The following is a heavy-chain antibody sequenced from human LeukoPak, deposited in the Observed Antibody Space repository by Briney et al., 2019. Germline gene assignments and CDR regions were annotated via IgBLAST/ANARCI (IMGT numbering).Heavy chain of an antibody. CDR1: GFTVSSNY. Sequence: GGSLRLSCAASGFTVSSNYKSLVRQAPGKGLEWVSVIYSGGSTYYADSVKGRFTISRDNSKNTLYLQMNSLRAEDTAVYYCARDLYLVVGATWGQGTLVTVSS. D-gene: IGHD1-26*01. J-gene: IGHJ4*02. CDR3: ARDLYLVVGAT. CDR2: IYSGGST. V-gene: IGHV3-66*01.